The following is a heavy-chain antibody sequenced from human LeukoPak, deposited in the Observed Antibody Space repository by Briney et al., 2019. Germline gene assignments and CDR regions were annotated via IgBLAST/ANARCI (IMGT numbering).Heavy chain of an antibody. Sequence: PGGSLRVSCTTSGLTFTSHGFHWLRQVVGKRLEWVAFVRNDGSDTYHANSVKGRFSVSRDDSKNTLYLQMNSLRPEDTAIYYCARDRGKDYFDSWGQGTQVTVSS. D-gene: IGHD4-23*01. V-gene: IGHV3-30*02. CDR3: ARDRGKDYFDS. CDR2: VRNDGSDT. CDR1: GLTFTSHG. J-gene: IGHJ4*02.